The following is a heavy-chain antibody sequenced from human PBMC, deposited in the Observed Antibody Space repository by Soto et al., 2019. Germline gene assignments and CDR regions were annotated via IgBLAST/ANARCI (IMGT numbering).Heavy chain of an antibody. Sequence: GGSLRLSCAASGFTFSSYEMNWVRQAPGEGLEWVSYISSSGSTIYYADSVKGRFTISRDNAKNSPYLQMNSLRAEDTAVYYCARDRVVGATTSYYYGMDVWGQGTTVTVSS. D-gene: IGHD1-26*01. CDR2: ISSSGSTI. V-gene: IGHV3-48*03. CDR3: ARDRVVGATTSYYYGMDV. J-gene: IGHJ6*02. CDR1: GFTFSSYE.